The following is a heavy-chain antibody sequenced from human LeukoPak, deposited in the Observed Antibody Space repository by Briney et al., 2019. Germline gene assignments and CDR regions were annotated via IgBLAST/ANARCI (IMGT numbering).Heavy chain of an antibody. CDR3: ARETVGIAAASAFDP. Sequence: KTGGSLRLSCAASGFTFSSYSMNWVRQAPGKGLEWVSYISSSSSTIYYADSVKGRFTISRDNAKNSLYLQMNSLRAEDTAVYYCARETVGIAAASAFDPWGQGTLVTVSS. J-gene: IGHJ5*02. V-gene: IGHV3-48*01. CDR2: ISSSSSTI. D-gene: IGHD6-13*01. CDR1: GFTFSSYS.